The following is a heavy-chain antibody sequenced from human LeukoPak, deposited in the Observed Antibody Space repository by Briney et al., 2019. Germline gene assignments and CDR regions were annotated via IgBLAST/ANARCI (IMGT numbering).Heavy chain of an antibody. Sequence: SETLSLTCTVSGGSISTYYWSWIRQPPGKGLEWIGYIYYSGSTNYNPSLKSRVTISLDTSRNQFSLKLSSVTAADTAVYYCARAYCSGGSCYSSRGMFDPWGQGTLVTVSS. V-gene: IGHV4-59*01. J-gene: IGHJ5*02. D-gene: IGHD2-15*01. CDR3: ARAYCSGGSCYSSRGMFDP. CDR1: GGSISTYY. CDR2: IYYSGST.